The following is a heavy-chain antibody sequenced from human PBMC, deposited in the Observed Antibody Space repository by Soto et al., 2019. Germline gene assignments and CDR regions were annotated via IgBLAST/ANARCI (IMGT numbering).Heavy chain of an antibody. J-gene: IGHJ6*02. Sequence: KTSETLSLTCTVSGGSISSYYWSWIRQPPGKGLEWIGYIYYSGSTNYNPSLKSRVTISVDTSKNQFSLKLSSVTAADTAVYYCARVVGQWPGDYYYYYGMDVWGQGTTVTVSS. CDR2: IYYSGST. CDR3: ARVVGQWPGDYYYYYGMDV. D-gene: IGHD6-19*01. V-gene: IGHV4-59*01. CDR1: GGSISSYY.